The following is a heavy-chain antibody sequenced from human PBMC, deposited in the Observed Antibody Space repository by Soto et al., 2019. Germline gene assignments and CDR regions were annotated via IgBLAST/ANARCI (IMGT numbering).Heavy chain of an antibody. V-gene: IGHV3-21*01. CDR1: GFTFSSYS. J-gene: IGHJ3*02. CDR3: ARGVKYAFDI. CDR2: ITSSTSYI. Sequence: GGSLRLSCAASGFTFSSYSMNWVRQAPGKGLEWVSSITSSTSYIYYADSVKGRFTISRDNAKNSLYLQMNSLRAEDTAVYYCARGVKYAFDIWGQGTMVTVSS.